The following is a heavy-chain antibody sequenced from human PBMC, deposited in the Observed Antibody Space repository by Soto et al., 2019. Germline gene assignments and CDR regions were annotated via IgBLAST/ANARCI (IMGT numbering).Heavy chain of an antibody. CDR2: MYYSGSS. D-gene: IGHD6-19*01. Sequence: SETLSLTCTVSGGSISSSSYYWGWIRQPPGKGLEWIGSMYYSGSSNYNPSLKSQVTMSVDTSKNQFSLKLSSVTAADTAVYYCARLGRPVAGTRYYYYYAMDVWGQGTTVTVSS. J-gene: IGHJ6*02. V-gene: IGHV4-39*01. CDR3: ARLGRPVAGTRYYYYYAMDV. CDR1: GGSISSSSYY.